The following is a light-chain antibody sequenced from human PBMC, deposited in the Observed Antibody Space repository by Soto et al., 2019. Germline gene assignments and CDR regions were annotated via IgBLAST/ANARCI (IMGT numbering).Light chain of an antibody. CDR3: SSYTTSDSWV. V-gene: IGLV2-14*01. Sequence: QSALTQPASVSGSPGQSITISCTGTSSDVGGYNFVSWYQQHPGKAPKLTIFEVSNRPSGVSNRFSGSKSGNTASLTISGLQADDEADYYFSSYTTSDSWVFGGGTKLTVL. CDR2: EVS. CDR1: SSDVGGYNF. J-gene: IGLJ3*02.